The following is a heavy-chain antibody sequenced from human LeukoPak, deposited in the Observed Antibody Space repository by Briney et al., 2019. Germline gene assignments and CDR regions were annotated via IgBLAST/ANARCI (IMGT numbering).Heavy chain of an antibody. J-gene: IGHJ3*02. D-gene: IGHD1-26*01. Sequence: GGSLSLSCAASEFTFSNYWMHWVRQAPGKGLECVSRINSDGSSTSYAESVKGRFTISRDNAKNTLYLQMNSLRAEDTAVYYCARVDGGTYGNDAFDIWGQGTMVTVSS. V-gene: IGHV3-74*01. CDR2: INSDGSST. CDR3: ARVDGGTYGNDAFDI. CDR1: EFTFSNYW.